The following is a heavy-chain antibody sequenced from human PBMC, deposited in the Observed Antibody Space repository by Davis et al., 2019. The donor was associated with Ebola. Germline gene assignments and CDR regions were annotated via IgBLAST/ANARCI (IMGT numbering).Heavy chain of an antibody. CDR3: TAEAYGDYYFDY. CDR2: IKSKADGGTP. Sequence: GESLKISCAASGFTFTNAWMTWVRQAPGRGLEWVGRIKSKADGGTPDYAAPMKGRFIIPRDDSKSTVDLQMNSLRTEDTAVYYCTAEAYGDYYFDYWGQGTLVSVSS. D-gene: IGHD4-17*01. CDR1: GFTFTNAW. J-gene: IGHJ4*02. V-gene: IGHV3-15*05.